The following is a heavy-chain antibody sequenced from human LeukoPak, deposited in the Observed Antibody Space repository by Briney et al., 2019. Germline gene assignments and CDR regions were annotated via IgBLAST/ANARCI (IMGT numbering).Heavy chain of an antibody. J-gene: IGHJ4*02. CDR2: ISYAGSNI. D-gene: IGHD3-22*01. CDR1: GFTFSSFG. CDR3: AKDAYDYDSRCPDY. V-gene: IGHV3-30*18. Sequence: GGSLRPSCAASGFTFSSFGMHWVRQAPGKGLEWVAVISYAGSNIFYADSVKGRFTISRDNSKKTVYLQMNSLRAEDTAVYYCAKDAYDYDSRCPDYWGQGTLVTVSS.